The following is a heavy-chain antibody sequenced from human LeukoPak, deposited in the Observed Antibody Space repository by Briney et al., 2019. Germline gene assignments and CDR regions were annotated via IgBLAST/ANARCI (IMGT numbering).Heavy chain of an antibody. CDR1: GYTFTSYA. CDR2: INTNTGNP. D-gene: IGHD2-15*01. J-gene: IGHJ4*02. CDR3: ASLVVVAATGYPRDY. Sequence: ASVKVSCKASGYTFTSYAMNWVRQAPGQGLEWMGWINTNTGNPTYAQGFTGRFVFSLDTSVSTAYLQISSLKAEDTAVYYCASLVVVAATGYPRDYWGQGTLVTVSS. V-gene: IGHV7-4-1*02.